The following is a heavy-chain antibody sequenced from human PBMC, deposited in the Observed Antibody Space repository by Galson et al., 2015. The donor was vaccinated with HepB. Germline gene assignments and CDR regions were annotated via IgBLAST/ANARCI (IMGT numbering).Heavy chain of an antibody. J-gene: IGHJ4*02. CDR1: GFTFSSYA. D-gene: IGHD3-16*01. Sequence: SLRLSCAASGFTFSSYAMHWVRQAPGKGLEWVAVISYDGSNKYYADSVKGRFTISRDNSKNTLYLQMNSLRAEDTAVYYCARNPPFMITFGGVVGEEVDYWGQGTLVTVSS. CDR3: ARNPPFMITFGGVVGEEVDY. V-gene: IGHV3-30-3*01. CDR2: ISYDGSNK.